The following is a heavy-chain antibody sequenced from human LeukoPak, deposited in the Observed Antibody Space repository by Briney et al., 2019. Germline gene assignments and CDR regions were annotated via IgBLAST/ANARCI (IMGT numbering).Heavy chain of an antibody. CDR3: ARARRIAMIRGVSAY. V-gene: IGHV4-34*01. D-gene: IGHD3-10*01. J-gene: IGHJ4*02. CDR1: GGSFSGYY. CDR2: INHSGGT. Sequence: SETLSLTCAVYGGSFSGYYWSWIRQPPGKGLEWIGEINHSGGTNYNPSLKGRVTISVDTSKNQFSLKLSSVTAADTAVYYCARARRIAMIRGVSAYWGQGTLVTVSS.